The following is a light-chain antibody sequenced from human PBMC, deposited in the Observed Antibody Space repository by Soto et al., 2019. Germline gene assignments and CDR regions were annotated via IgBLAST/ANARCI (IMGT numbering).Light chain of an antibody. CDR1: SSNIGSNS. V-gene: IGLV1-44*01. J-gene: IGLJ3*02. CDR3: ASWDNSLNGLV. Sequence: QSVLTRPPSASGTPGQRVTISCSGSSSNIGSNSVNWYQQLPGTTPKVVIYDNHQRPSGVPDRFSGSKSGTSASLGISGLQPEDEADYYCASWDNSLNGLVFGGGTQLTVL. CDR2: DNH.